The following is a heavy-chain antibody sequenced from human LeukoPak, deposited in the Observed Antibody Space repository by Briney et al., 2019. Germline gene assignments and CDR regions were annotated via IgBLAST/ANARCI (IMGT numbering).Heavy chain of an antibody. V-gene: IGHV4-39*07. CDR2: IYYSVHT. J-gene: IGHJ6*03. CDR1: GASIGSSSYY. CDR3: TNIDYSPCYYMDV. Sequence: SETLSLTCTVSGASIGSSSYYWGWIRQPPGKGLEWIGTIYYSVHTYYNPSLKSRVTISVDRSKNQFSLRLSSVTAADTAVYYCTNIDYSPCYYMDVWGKGTTVTVSS. D-gene: IGHD4-11*01.